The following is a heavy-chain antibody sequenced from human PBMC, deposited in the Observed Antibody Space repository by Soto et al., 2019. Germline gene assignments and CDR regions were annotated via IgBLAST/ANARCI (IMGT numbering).Heavy chain of an antibody. V-gene: IGHV2-5*02. J-gene: IGHJ4*02. CDR1: GFSLSTSGMG. CDR3: ARDFWSAYDY. Sequence: QITLKESGPTLVEPTQPLTLSCSFSGFSLSTSGMGVAWIRQSPGKALEWLALIYWDDDKRYRSSLRTRLTITKVTSKNQVLLTMTNVDPVDTATYFCARDFWSAYDYWGQGILVTVSS. D-gene: IGHD3-3*01. CDR2: IYWDDDK.